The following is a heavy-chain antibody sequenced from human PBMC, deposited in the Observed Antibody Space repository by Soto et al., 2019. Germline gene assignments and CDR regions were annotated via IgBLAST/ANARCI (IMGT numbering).Heavy chain of an antibody. CDR2: ISYDGSNK. Sequence: WGSLRLSCAASGFTFSSYGMHWVRQAPGKGLEWVAVISYDGSNKYYADSVKGRFTISIDNSKNSLYLQMNSLRADDTAVYYCAKDLTYYVSGSYYLPGVQYYGREFNYYGMDVWGQGTTVTVSS. CDR3: AKDLTYYVSGSYYLPGVQYYGREFNYYGMDV. D-gene: IGHD3-10*01. J-gene: IGHJ6*02. CDR1: GFTFSSYG. V-gene: IGHV3-30*18.